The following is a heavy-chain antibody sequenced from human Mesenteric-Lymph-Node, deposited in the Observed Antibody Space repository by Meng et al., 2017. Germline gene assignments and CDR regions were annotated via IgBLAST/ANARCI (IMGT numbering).Heavy chain of an antibody. CDR2: INHSGST. J-gene: IGHJ5*02. D-gene: IGHD3-10*01. Sequence: QGQLQRWGAGLLKPSETLSLTCAVYGGSFSGYYWSWIRQPPGKGLEWIGEINHSGSTNYNPSLKSRVTISMDRSTNQFFLDLTSVNAADTAVYYCARASYGSGSPLGESWFDPWGQGTLVTVSS. CDR3: ARASYGSGSPLGESWFDP. V-gene: IGHV4-34*01. CDR1: GGSFSGYY.